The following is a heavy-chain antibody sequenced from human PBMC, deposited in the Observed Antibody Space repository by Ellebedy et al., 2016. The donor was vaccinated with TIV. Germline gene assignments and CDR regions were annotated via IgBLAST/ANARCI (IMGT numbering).Heavy chain of an antibody. J-gene: IGHJ5*02. V-gene: IGHV4-59*12. CDR2: IYYSGST. CDR1: GGFISTYY. CDR3: ARDGVAAAGIGGWFDP. Sequence: SETLSLTCTVSGGFISTYYWSWIRQTPGKGLEWIGYIYYSGSTNYNPSLKSRVTISVDTSKDQISLMLRSVTAADTAVYYCARDGVAAAGIGGWFDPWGQGTLVTVSS. D-gene: IGHD6-13*01.